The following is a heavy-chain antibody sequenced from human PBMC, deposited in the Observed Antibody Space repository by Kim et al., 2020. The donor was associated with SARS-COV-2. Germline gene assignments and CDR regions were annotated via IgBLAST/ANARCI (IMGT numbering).Heavy chain of an antibody. CDR2: VYYSGRT. D-gene: IGHD2-15*01. CDR3: ARHGDGDGKPYRGRFYP. CDR1: GGSISSSSYY. Sequence: SETLSLTCTVSGGSISSSSYYWGWFRQPPGKGLEWIGSVYYSGRTFQSPSLKSRVTISIDTSMNQFSLKLTSVAAADTAVYYCARHGDGDGKPYRGRFYPWGQGSLVTGSS. J-gene: IGHJ5*02. V-gene: IGHV4-39*01.